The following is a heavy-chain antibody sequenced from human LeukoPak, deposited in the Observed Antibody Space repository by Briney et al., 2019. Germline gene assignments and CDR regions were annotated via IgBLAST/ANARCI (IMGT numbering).Heavy chain of an antibody. J-gene: IGHJ4*02. CDR3: ARDPRRQSRITNPDY. D-gene: IGHD3-10*01. Sequence: GGSLRLSCAASGFTFSSYSMNWVRQAPGKGLEWVSYISSSGSTIDYADSVKGRFTISRDNSKNTLYLQMNSLRAEDTAVYYCARDPRRQSRITNPDYWGQGTLVTVPS. V-gene: IGHV3-48*01. CDR1: GFTFSSYS. CDR2: ISSSGSTI.